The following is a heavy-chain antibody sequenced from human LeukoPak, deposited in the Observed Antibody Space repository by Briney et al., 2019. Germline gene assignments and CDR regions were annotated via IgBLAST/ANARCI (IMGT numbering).Heavy chain of an antibody. J-gene: IGHJ4*02. V-gene: IGHV5-51*01. CDR1: GYSFTSYW. CDR2: IYPGDSDT. Sequence: PGESLKISCKGSGYSFTSYWIGWVRQMPGKGLEWMGIIYPGDSDTRYSPSFQGQVTISADKSISTAYLQWSSLKASDTAMYYCARHAERIAVAGTWYFDYWGQGTLVTVSS. D-gene: IGHD6-19*01. CDR3: ARHAERIAVAGTWYFDY.